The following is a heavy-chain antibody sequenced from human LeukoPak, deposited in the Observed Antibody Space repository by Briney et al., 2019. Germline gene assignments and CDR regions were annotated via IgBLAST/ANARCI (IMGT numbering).Heavy chain of an antibody. CDR3: ARSTFYYFDY. CDR2: IYPGDSDT. V-gene: IGHV5-51*01. D-gene: IGHD2/OR15-2a*01. CDR1: GYSFGNYW. Sequence: GESLKISCKGSGYSFGNYWIDWVRQMPGKGLEWMGIIYPGDSDTRYSPSFEGQVTISVDKSSTTAYLQWSGLKASDTAMYYCARSTFYYFDYWGQGTLVTVSS. J-gene: IGHJ4*02.